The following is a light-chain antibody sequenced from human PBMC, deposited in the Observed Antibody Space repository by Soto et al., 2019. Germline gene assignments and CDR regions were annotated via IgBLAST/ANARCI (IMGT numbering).Light chain of an antibody. CDR3: QKYHSAPHT. CDR2: AAS. J-gene: IGKJ4*01. Sequence: DIQMTQSPSSLSASVGDRVTITCRASQGISKYLAWYQQKPGKVPKLLIYAASTLQSGVPSRFSGSGSGTDFPLTIISLQPEDVATYYCQKYHSAPHTFGGGTKVEIK. CDR1: QGISKY. V-gene: IGKV1-27*01.